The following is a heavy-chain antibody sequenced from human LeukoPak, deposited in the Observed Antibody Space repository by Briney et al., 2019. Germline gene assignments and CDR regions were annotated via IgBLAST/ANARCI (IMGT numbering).Heavy chain of an antibody. J-gene: IGHJ4*02. CDR2: ISSSGGTV. CDR3: AKDQGISGWYLDY. Sequence: GGSLRLSCAASGFTFSDYYMSWVRQAPGKGLECLSYISSSGGTVFYADSVKGRFTISRDNAKNSLFLQMNSLRAEDTAVYYCAKDQGISGWYLDYWGQGTLVTVSS. D-gene: IGHD6-19*01. CDR1: GFTFSDYY. V-gene: IGHV3-11*01.